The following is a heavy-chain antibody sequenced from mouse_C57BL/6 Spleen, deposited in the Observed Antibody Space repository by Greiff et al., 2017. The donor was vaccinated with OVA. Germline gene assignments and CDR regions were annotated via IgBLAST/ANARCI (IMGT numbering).Heavy chain of an antibody. V-gene: IGHV1-4*01. Sequence: VQLQESGAELARPGASVKMSCKASGYTFTSYTMHWVKQRPGQGLEWIGYINPSSGYTKYNQKFKDKAKVTADKSSSTAYMQLSSLTSEDSAVDYCARAQSGDYVGFADWGQGTLVTVSA. J-gene: IGHJ3*01. CDR2: INPSSGYT. CDR1: GYTFTSYT. CDR3: ARAQSGDYVGFAD. D-gene: IGHD2-13*01.